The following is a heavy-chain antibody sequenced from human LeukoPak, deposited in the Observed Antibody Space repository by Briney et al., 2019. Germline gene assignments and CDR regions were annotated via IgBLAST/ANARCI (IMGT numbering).Heavy chain of an antibody. J-gene: IGHJ4*02. CDR2: INHSGST. CDR1: GGSFSGYY. D-gene: IGHD3-22*01. CDR3: ARGHAITVIVVVSAYFDY. V-gene: IGHV4-34*01. Sequence: KPSETLSLTCAVYGGSFSGYYWSWIRQPPGKGLEWIGEINHSGSTNYNPSLKSRVTISVDTSKNQFSLKLSSVTAADTAVYYCARGHAITVIVVVSAYFDYWGQGTLVTVSS.